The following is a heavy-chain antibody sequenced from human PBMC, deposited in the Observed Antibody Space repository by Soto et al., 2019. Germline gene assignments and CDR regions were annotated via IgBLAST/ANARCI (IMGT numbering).Heavy chain of an antibody. D-gene: IGHD6-13*01. CDR2: INHSGST. CDR1: GGSFSGYY. CDR3: ARGEGQLVFYYYYYGMDV. Sequence: PSETLSLTCAVYGGSFSGYYWSWIRQPPGKGLEWIGEINHSGSTNYNPSLKSRVTISVDTSKNQFSLKLSSVTAADTAVYYCARGEGQLVFYYYYYGMDVWGQGTTVT. V-gene: IGHV4-34*01. J-gene: IGHJ6*02.